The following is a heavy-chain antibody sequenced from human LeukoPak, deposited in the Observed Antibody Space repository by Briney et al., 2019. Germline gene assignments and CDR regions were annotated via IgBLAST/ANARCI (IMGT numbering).Heavy chain of an antibody. J-gene: IGHJ4*02. D-gene: IGHD2-2*01. CDR1: SYTFTSNG. Sequence: GASVKVSCKASSYTFTSNGISWVRQAPGQGLERVGWISVYNGNTNYAQKLQGRLTLTTDTSTSTAYMELRSLRSDDTAASYCARDNERWRPAALRYWGQGTLVTVSS. CDR3: ARDNERWRPAALRY. V-gene: IGHV1-18*01. CDR2: ISVYNGNT.